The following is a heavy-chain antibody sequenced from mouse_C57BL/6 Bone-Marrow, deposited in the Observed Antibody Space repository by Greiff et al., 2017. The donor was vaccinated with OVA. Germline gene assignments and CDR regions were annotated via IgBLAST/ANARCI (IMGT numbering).Heavy chain of an antibody. V-gene: IGHV1-69*01. D-gene: IGHD2-4*01. CDR3: ARRHYDYDRVFDY. CDR1: GYTFTSYG. J-gene: IGHJ2*01. Sequence: VQLQESGAELARPGASVKLSCKASGYTFTSYGISWVKQRTGQGLEWIGEIDPSDSYTNYNQKFKGKSTLTVDKSSSTAYMQLSSLTSEDSAVYYCARRHYDYDRVFDYWGQGTTLTVSS. CDR2: IDPSDSYT.